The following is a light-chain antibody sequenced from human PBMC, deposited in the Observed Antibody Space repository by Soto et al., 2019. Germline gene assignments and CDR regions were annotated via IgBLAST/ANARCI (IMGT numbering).Light chain of an antibody. J-gene: IGLJ1*01. Sequence: QSVLTQPPSVSGAPGQRVTISCTGSSSNIGAGYDVHWYQQLPGTAPKLLLYGNSNRPSGVPDRFSGSKSGASASLAITGLHAEDDADYYCQSYDSSQIGNVFGTGTNLTVL. CDR1: SSNIGAGYD. V-gene: IGLV1-40*01. CDR3: QSYDSSQIGNV. CDR2: GNS.